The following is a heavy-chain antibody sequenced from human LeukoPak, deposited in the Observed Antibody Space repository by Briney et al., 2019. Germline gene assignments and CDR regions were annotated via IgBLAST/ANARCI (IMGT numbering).Heavy chain of an antibody. CDR3: ARRAGAYSHPYDY. D-gene: IGHD4/OR15-4a*01. V-gene: IGHV3-53*01. Sequence: GGSLRLSCTVSGFTISSNSMSWVRQAPGKGLEWVSFIYSSVTHYSDSVKGRFTISRDNSKNTLFLQMNSLRAEDTAVYYCARRAGAYSHPYDYWGQGTLVTVSS. CDR2: IYSSVT. J-gene: IGHJ4*02. CDR1: GFTISSNS.